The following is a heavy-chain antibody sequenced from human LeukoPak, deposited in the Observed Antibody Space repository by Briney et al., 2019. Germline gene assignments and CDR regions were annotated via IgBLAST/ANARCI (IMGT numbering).Heavy chain of an antibody. CDR2: FDPEDGKT. CDR3: TTDLSYDSSGYYFY. J-gene: IGHJ4*02. D-gene: IGHD3-22*01. V-gene: IGHV1-24*01. Sequence: ASVKVSCKVSGYTLNELYMHWVRQAPGKGREWMGGFDPEDGKTIYAQKFQGRDTITEDTSTDKDYMELRSLRYRDRAVYYCTTDLSYDSSGYYFYWGQGTLVTVSS. CDR1: GYTLNELY.